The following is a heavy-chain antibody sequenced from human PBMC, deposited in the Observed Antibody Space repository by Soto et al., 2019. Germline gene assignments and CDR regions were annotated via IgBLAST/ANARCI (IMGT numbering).Heavy chain of an antibody. V-gene: IGHV4-31*03. CDR3: ARGLVTIWFDP. Sequence: PSETLSLTCTVSVGSISSGGYYWSWIRQHPGKGLEWIGYIYYSGSTYYNPSLKSRVTISVDTSKNQFSLKLSSVTAADTAVYYCARGLVTIWFDPWGQGTLVTVSS. D-gene: IGHD2-21*02. CDR2: IYYSGST. J-gene: IGHJ5*02. CDR1: VGSISSGGYY.